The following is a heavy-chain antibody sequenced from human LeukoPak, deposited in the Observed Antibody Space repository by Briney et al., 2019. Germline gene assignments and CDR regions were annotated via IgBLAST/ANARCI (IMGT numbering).Heavy chain of an antibody. CDR3: ASGRQLGY. D-gene: IGHD6-13*01. CDR1: GFTFSNYW. Sequence: GGSLRLSCAASGFTFSNYWMSWVRQAPGKGLEWVANIKEDGSEKYYVDPVKGRFTISRDNARNSLYLQMNSPRAEDTAVYYCASGRQLGYWGQGTLVTVSS. J-gene: IGHJ4*02. CDR2: IKEDGSEK. V-gene: IGHV3-7*01.